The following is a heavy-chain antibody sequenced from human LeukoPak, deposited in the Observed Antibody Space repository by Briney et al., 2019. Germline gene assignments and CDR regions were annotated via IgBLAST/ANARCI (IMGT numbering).Heavy chain of an antibody. V-gene: IGHV3-74*01. J-gene: IGHJ4*02. D-gene: IGHD2-15*01. CDR3: AKGRYCSGGSCLFDY. CDR1: GFTFSSYW. Sequence: PGGSLRLSCVASGFTFSSYWIHWVRQAPGKGLVWVSRINSDGGSTDYADSVKGRFTISRDNSKNTLYLQMNSLRAEDTAVYYCAKGRYCSGGSCLFDYWGQGTLVTVSS. CDR2: INSDGGST.